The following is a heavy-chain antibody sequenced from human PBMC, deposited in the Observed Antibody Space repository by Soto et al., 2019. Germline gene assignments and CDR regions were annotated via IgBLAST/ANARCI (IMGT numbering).Heavy chain of an antibody. CDR2: INHSGST. V-gene: IGHV4-34*01. Sequence: SETLSLTCAVYGGSFSGYYWSWIRQPPGKGLEWIGEINHSGSTNYNPSLKSRVTISVDTSNNQFSLKLSSVTAADTAVYYCARDRGITMVRGVESNGMDVWGPGTTVTVSS. D-gene: IGHD3-10*01. CDR1: GGSFSGYY. J-gene: IGHJ6*02. CDR3: ARDRGITMVRGVESNGMDV.